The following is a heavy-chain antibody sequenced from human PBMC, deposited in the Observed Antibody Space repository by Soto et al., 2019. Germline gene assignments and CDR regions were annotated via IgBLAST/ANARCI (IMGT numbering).Heavy chain of an antibody. D-gene: IGHD3-22*01. V-gene: IGHV1-69*12. J-gene: IGHJ6*02. Sequence: QVQLVQSGAEVKKPESSVRVSCKASGGTFNSYAITWVRQAPGQGLEWMGGTIPMFGTTNYAEKFQGRVTISADESTNTAYMELSSLRSEDTAVYYCTRCGSRYHSIGYYLGIDGMDVWGQGTTVIVSS. CDR3: TRCGSRYHSIGYYLGIDGMDV. CDR1: GGTFNSYA. CDR2: TIPMFGTT.